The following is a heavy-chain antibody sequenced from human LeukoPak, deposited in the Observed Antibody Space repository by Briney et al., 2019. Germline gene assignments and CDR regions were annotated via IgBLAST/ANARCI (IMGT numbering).Heavy chain of an antibody. CDR1: GFTFSSYA. Sequence: PGGSLRLSCAASGFTFSSYAMHWVRQAPGKGLEWVAVISYDGSNKYYADSVKGRFTISRDNSKNTLYLQMNSLRAEDTAVYYCARVGVAGPPYYYYYYYGMDVWGQGTTVTVSS. D-gene: IGHD6-19*01. V-gene: IGHV3-30-3*01. J-gene: IGHJ6*02. CDR2: ISYDGSNK. CDR3: ARVGVAGPPYYYYYYYGMDV.